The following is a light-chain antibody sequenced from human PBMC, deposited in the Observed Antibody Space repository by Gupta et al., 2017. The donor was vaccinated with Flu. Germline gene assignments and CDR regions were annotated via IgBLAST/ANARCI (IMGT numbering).Light chain of an antibody. CDR2: GNS. J-gene: IGLJ2*01. Sequence: QSVLTQPPSVSGAPGQIVTISCTGSSSNIGAGYDVHWYQQLPGTAPKVLIHGNSHRPSGVPDRFYGSKSGTSASLAITGLQAEDEADYYCQSYDSSLSVVVFGGGTKLTVL. CDR3: QSYDSSLSVVV. V-gene: IGLV1-40*01. CDR1: SSNIGAGYD.